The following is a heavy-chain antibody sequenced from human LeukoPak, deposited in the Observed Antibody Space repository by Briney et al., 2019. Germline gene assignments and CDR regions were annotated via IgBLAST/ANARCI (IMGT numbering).Heavy chain of an antibody. D-gene: IGHD6-13*01. CDR1: GFTFDDYA. J-gene: IGHJ4*02. CDR3: ARDSGIAGYYFDY. Sequence: QPGGSLRLSCAASGFTFDDYAMHWVRQAPGKGLEWVSGISWNSGSIGYADSVKGRFTTSRDNAKNSLYLQMDSLTAEDMAVYYCARDSGIAGYYFDYWGQGSLVTVSS. CDR2: ISWNSGSI. V-gene: IGHV3-9*03.